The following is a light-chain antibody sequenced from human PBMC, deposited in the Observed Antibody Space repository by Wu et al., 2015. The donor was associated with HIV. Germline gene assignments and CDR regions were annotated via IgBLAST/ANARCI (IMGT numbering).Light chain of an antibody. J-gene: IGKJ4*01. V-gene: IGKV3D-20*01. Sequence: EIVLTQSPATLSLSPGERATLSCGASQRVSSSYLAWYQQKPGLAPRLLIYDASSRATGIPDRFSGSGSGTDFTLTISRLESEDFAVYYCQQYGSSPLTFGGGTKVEIK. CDR2: DAS. CDR3: QQYGSSPLT. CDR1: QRVSSSY.